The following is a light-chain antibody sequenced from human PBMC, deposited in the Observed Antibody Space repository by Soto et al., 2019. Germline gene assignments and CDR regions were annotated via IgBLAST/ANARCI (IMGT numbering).Light chain of an antibody. Sequence: EIVLTQSPGTLSLSPGERATLSCRASQSVSSSYLAWYQQKPGQAPRLLIYGASSRATGIPDRFSGCGSGTDFTLTISRLEPEGFEVYYCQQYGSSQLTFGGGTKVEIK. J-gene: IGKJ4*01. CDR3: QQYGSSQLT. CDR2: GAS. V-gene: IGKV3-20*01. CDR1: QSVSSSY.